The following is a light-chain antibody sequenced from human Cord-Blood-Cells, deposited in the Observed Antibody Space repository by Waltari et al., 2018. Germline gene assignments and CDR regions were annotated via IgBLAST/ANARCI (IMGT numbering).Light chain of an antibody. V-gene: IGKV1-33*01. J-gene: IGKJ4*01. Sequence: DIPMAQSPSSLSASVVARVTITCQASQDISNYLNWYQQKPGKAPKLLIYDASNLETGVPSRFSGSGSGTDFTFTISSLQSEDIAIYYCQQYDNRPALTFGGGTKVEIK. CDR2: DAS. CDR3: QQYDNRPALT. CDR1: QDISNY.